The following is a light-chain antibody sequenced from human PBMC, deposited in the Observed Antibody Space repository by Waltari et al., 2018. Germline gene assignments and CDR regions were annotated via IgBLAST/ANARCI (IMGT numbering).Light chain of an antibody. CDR2: EVT. Sequence: QSALTQPASVSGSPGQSITLSCTGTRNDVGTYHLVSWYQHHPRTAPKPLMYEVTKRPSELSSRFSGSKAGNTASLTISGRQAEDEGDYYCGSYAGSSTLVVFGGGTHLTVL. CDR3: GSYAGSSTLVV. V-gene: IGLV2-23*02. J-gene: IGLJ7*01. CDR1: RNDVGTYHL.